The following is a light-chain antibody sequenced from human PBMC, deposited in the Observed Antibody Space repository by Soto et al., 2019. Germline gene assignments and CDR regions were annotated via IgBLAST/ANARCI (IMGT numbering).Light chain of an antibody. CDR3: QQLKSYPLT. CDR2: VAS. V-gene: IGKV1-9*01. Sequence: DIQLTQSPSFLSASVGDRVTIACRASQGISTFLAWYQQKPGKAPKLLIHVASTLQSGVPSRFSGTGSGTEFTLTISSLQPEDFATYFCQQLKSYPLTFGQGTRLEI. CDR1: QGISTF. J-gene: IGKJ5*01.